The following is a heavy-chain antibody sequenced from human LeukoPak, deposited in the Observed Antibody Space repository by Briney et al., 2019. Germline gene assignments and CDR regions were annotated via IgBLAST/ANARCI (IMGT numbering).Heavy chain of an antibody. J-gene: IGHJ4*02. CDR2: IWYDGSNK. CDR3: AKEGTGIHFDY. D-gene: IGHD1-1*01. V-gene: IGHV3-30*02. Sequence: PGGSLRLSCAASGFTFSSYGMHWVRQAPGKGLEWVAVIWYDGSNKYYADSVKGRFTISRDNSKNTLYLQMNSLRAEDTAVYYCAKEGTGIHFDYWGQGTLVTVSS. CDR1: GFTFSSYG.